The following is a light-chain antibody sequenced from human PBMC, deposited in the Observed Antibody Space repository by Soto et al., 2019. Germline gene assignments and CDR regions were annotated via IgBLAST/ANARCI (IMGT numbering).Light chain of an antibody. V-gene: IGLV2-8*01. CDR2: EVS. J-gene: IGLJ1*01. Sequence: QSVLNQPPSASGSPGQSVTISCTGTSSEVGAYNYVSWYQQLPGKAPKLIIYEVSKRPSGVPDRFSGSKSGNTASLTVSGLQAEDESDYHCSSYAGSNNHYVFGTGTKVTVL. CDR1: SSEVGAYNY. CDR3: SSYAGSNNHYV.